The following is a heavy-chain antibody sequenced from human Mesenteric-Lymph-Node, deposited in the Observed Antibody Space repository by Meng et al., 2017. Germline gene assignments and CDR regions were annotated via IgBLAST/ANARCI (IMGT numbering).Heavy chain of an antibody. CDR3: AREIGGTTPDH. D-gene: IGHD1-1*01. V-gene: IGHV3-30*01. Sequence: QVQLVESGGGVVQPGRSRRLSCAASGFSFSSYLKHWVRQAPGKGLEWLAAISNDGSNTDYGDSAKGRFTISRDNSKDTAFLQMNSLKIEDTALYYCAREIGGTTPDHWGQGTLVTVSS. CDR2: ISNDGSNT. CDR1: GFSFSSYL. J-gene: IGHJ4*02.